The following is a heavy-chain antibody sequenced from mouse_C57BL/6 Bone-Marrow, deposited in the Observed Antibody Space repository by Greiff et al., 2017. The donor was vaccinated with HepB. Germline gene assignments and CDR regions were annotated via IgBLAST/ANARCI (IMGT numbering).Heavy chain of an antibody. CDR2: IYPGSGST. V-gene: IGHV1-55*01. J-gene: IGHJ4*01. D-gene: IGHD1-1*02. Sequence: QVQLQQSGAELVKPGASVKMSCKASGYTFTSYWITWVKQRPGQGLEWIGDIYPGSGSTNYNEKFKSKATLTVDTSSSTAYMQLSSLTSEDSAVYYCASGGYPYYAMDYRGQGTLVTVST. CDR1: GYTFTSYW. CDR3: ASGGYPYYAMDY.